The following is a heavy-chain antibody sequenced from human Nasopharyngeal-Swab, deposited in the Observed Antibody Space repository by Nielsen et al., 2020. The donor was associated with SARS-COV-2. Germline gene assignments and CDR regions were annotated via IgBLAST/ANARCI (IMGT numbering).Heavy chain of an antibody. CDR3: ARDLEGIFDH. Sequence: VRQAPGKGLEWVSSTSSRSGDISYTDSVKGRFSTSRDNAKNSLYLQMNGLRVEDTAVYYCARDLEGIFDHWGQGALVTVSS. V-gene: IGHV3-21*01. D-gene: IGHD6-13*01. J-gene: IGHJ4*02. CDR2: TSSRSGDI.